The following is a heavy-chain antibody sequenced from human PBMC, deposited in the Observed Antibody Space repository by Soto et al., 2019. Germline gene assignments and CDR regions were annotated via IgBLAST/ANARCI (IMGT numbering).Heavy chain of an antibody. Sequence: PGGSLRLSCAASGFTFGSYSMNWVRQAPGKGLEWVSSISSSGSYIYYADSVKGRFTISRDNAKNSLYLQMNSLRAEDTAVYYCARDTRNSYYFDYWGEGTLVTVSS. J-gene: IGHJ4*02. CDR2: ISSSGSYI. D-gene: IGHD1-1*01. V-gene: IGHV3-21*01. CDR3: ARDTRNSYYFDY. CDR1: GFTFGSYS.